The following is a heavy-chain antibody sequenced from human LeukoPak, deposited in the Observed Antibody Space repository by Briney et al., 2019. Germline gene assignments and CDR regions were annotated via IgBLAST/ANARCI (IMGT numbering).Heavy chain of an antibody. D-gene: IGHD6-13*01. CDR3: ASQGIAAAGTGDY. V-gene: IGHV3-30*03. CDR1: GFTFSSYA. Sequence: GRSLRLSCAASGFTFSSYAMHWVRQAPGKGLEWVAVISYDGSNKYYADSVKGRFTISRDNSKNTLYLQMNSLRAEDTAVYYCASQGIAAAGTGDYRGQGTLVTVSS. J-gene: IGHJ4*02. CDR2: ISYDGSNK.